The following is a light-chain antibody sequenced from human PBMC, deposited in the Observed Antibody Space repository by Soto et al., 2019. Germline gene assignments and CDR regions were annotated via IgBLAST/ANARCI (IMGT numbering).Light chain of an antibody. J-gene: IGKJ4*01. CDR1: QVISSW. CDR2: GAS. V-gene: IGKV1-12*02. CDR3: QQVSSFPFT. Sequence: DIQMTQSPSSVSASVGDRVTITCRASQVISSWLAWYQQKPGQAPRLLIYGASNLETGVPSRFTGSESGTEFTLTINNLQPEDFATYFCQQVSSFPFTFGGGTKVDIK.